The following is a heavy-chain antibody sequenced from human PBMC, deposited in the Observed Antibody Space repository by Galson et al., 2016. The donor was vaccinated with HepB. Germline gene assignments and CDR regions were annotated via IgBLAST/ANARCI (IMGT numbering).Heavy chain of an antibody. D-gene: IGHD3-22*01. CDR3: ARGDNYYDSSGYSP. CDR2: MNPNSGNT. Sequence: SVKVSCKASGYIFTSSDINWVRQATGQGLEWMGWMNPNSGNTGYAPKFQGRVTMTSNTHISTAYMELSSLRSEDTAVYYCARGDNYYDSSGYSPWGQGTLVTVSS. J-gene: IGHJ5*02. CDR1: GYIFTSSD. V-gene: IGHV1-8*01.